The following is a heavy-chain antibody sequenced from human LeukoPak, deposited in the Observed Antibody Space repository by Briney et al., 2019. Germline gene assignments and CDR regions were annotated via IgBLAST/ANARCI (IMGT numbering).Heavy chain of an antibody. D-gene: IGHD3-3*01. CDR3: ARDHYDFWSGYNWFDP. CDR2: INPNSGGT. CDR1: GYTFTGYY. V-gene: IGHV1-2*02. J-gene: IGHJ5*02. Sequence: ASVKVSCKASGYTFTGYYMHWVRQAPGQGLEWMGWINPNSGGTNYAQKFQGRVTMTRDTSISTAYMELSRLRSDDTAVYYCARDHYDFWSGYNWFDPWGQGTLVTVSS.